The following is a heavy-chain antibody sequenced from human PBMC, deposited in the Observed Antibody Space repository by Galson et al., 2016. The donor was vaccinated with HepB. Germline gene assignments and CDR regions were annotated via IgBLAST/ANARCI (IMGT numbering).Heavy chain of an antibody. V-gene: IGHV3-74*01. CDR3: AKGGVPAVYYYYYGMDV. Sequence: SLRLSCAASGFTFSRQWMYWVRQAPGKGLAWVSQIKSDGSNINYADSVKGRFTISRDNAGNTLYLQMNSLRAEDTAVYYCAKGGVPAVYYYYYGMDVWGQGTTVTVSS. J-gene: IGHJ6*02. D-gene: IGHD2-2*01. CDR2: IKSDGSNI. CDR1: GFTFSRQW.